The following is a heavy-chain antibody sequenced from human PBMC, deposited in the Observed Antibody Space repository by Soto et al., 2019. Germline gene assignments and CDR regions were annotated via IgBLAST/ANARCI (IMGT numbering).Heavy chain of an antibody. J-gene: IGHJ5*02. D-gene: IGHD1-7*01. Sequence: ASVKVSCKASGYTFTGYYMHWVLQAPGQGLEWMGWINPNSGGTNYAQKFQGWVTMTRDTSISTAYMELSRLRSDDTAVYYCARDPGVTGPTGWFDPWGQGTLVTVSS. CDR1: GYTFTGYY. CDR3: ARDPGVTGPTGWFDP. CDR2: INPNSGGT. V-gene: IGHV1-2*04.